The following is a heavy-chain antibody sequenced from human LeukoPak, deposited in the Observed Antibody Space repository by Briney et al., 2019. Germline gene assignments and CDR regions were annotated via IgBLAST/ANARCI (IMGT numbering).Heavy chain of an antibody. Sequence: SETLSLTCAVYGGSFSGYYWSWIRQPPGKGLEWIGEINHSGSTNYNPSLKSRVTISVDTSKNQFSLKLSSVTAADTAVYYCARERRGYSGYDRSSSWYSYVRGAFDIWGQGTMVTVSS. CDR2: INHSGST. J-gene: IGHJ3*02. CDR1: GGSFSGYY. CDR3: ARERRGYSGYDRSSSWYSYVRGAFDI. D-gene: IGHD5-12*01. V-gene: IGHV4-34*01.